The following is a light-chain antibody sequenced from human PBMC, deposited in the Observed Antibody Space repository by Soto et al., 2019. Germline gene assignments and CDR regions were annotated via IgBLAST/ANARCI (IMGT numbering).Light chain of an antibody. CDR1: QSISSY. CDR3: QQSYSTRYT. CDR2: AAS. V-gene: IGKV1-39*01. J-gene: IGKJ2*01. Sequence: DIQMTQSPSSLSASVGDRVTITCRASQSISSYLNWYQQKPGKAPKLLIYAASSLQSGVTSRFSGSGSGTYFTLTISSLQPEDFATYYCQQSYSTRYTFGQGTKLEIK.